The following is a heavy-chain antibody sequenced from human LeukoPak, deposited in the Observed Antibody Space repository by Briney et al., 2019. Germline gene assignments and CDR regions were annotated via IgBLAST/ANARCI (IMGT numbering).Heavy chain of an antibody. V-gene: IGHV4-4*02. Sequence: GSLRLSCAASGLTFNSYWMHWVRQPPGKGLEWIGEVHLDGRTNYNPSLKSRLIMSVDLPENHISLKLTSVTAADTAVYYCAREGGFYRPLDYSGQGTLVTVSS. J-gene: IGHJ4*02. CDR3: AREGGFYRPLDY. CDR1: GLTFNSYW. D-gene: IGHD3-3*01. CDR2: VHLDGRT.